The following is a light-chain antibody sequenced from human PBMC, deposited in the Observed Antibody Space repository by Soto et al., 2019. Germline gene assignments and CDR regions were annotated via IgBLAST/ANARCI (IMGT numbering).Light chain of an antibody. J-gene: IGKJ2*01. CDR3: QETNGTPYT. CDR2: GAS. CDR1: QSISVF. V-gene: IGKV1-39*01. Sequence: DIRMTQSPSSLSASVGERVTITCRASQSISVFLNWYQQRPGKAPRLLIFGASSLQSGVPSRFSGSGSGTDVTLAISSLQPEDVATYYCQETNGTPYTFGQGTTLQI.